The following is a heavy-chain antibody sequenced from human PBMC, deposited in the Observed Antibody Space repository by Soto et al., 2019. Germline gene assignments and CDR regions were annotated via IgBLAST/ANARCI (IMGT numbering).Heavy chain of an antibody. Sequence: GSLRLSCAVSGFIFKNYALNWVRQAPGKGLEWVASITRDGYNKYYADSVKGRFTISRDNSKNTLSLQMTALRVEDSSVYYCTKSSGGSSSVGMDYWGPGTLVTVSS. D-gene: IGHD6-6*01. V-gene: IGHV3-30*04. CDR1: GFIFKNYA. J-gene: IGHJ4*02. CDR3: TKSSGGSSSVGMDY. CDR2: ITRDGYNK.